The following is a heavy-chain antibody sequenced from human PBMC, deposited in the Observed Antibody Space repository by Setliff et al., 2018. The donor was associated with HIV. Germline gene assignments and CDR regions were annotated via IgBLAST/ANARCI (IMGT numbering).Heavy chain of an antibody. CDR3: AISIPPDAFDI. Sequence: ASVKVSCKASGYTFTSDYIHWVRQAPGQGLEWMGIINPAGNPTSYAQKFQGRVTITTDESTSTAYMELSSLRSEDTAVYYCAISIPPDAFDIWGQGTMVTVSS. J-gene: IGHJ3*02. CDR2: INPAGNPT. V-gene: IGHV1-46*01. CDR1: GYTFTSDY.